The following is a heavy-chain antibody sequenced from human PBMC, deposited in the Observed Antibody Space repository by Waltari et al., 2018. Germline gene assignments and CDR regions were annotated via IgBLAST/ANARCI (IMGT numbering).Heavy chain of an antibody. CDR1: GDTFTTYG. D-gene: IGHD4-17*01. J-gene: IGHJ4*02. CDR3: ARALDYFRRENYFDY. Sequence: QVQLVQSGAEVKKPGSSVRVSCRASGDTFTTYGFNWVRQAPGQGLEWVGRIMPLFGTSTYAQKFQDRVTMTADKYTSTVYMELNSLRPEDTAVYYCARALDYFRRENYFDYWGQGTPVTVSS. V-gene: IGHV1-69*13. CDR2: IMPLFGTS.